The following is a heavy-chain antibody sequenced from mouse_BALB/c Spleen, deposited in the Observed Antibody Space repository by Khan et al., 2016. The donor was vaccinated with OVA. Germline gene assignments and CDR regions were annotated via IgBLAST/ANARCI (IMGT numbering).Heavy chain of an antibody. Sequence: QVQLQQSGAELAKPGASVKMSCKASGYTFTTYWMHWVKQRPGQGLEWIGYINPTSGYTDYNDKFKDRATLSADKSSSTAYMKLNSLTSEDSAGYYCTRDRIDYWGQGTTLTVSS. CDR1: GYTFTTYW. V-gene: IGHV1-7*01. CDR3: TRDRIDY. J-gene: IGHJ2*01. CDR2: INPTSGYT.